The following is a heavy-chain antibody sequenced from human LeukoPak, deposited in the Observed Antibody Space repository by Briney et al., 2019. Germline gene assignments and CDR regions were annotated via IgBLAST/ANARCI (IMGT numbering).Heavy chain of an antibody. V-gene: IGHV4-59*01. Sequence: PSETLSLTCTVSSGSISGYYWNWIRQPPGKGLEWIGYSHYSGSTNYNPSLKSRVTISVDTSKNQFSLKLRSVTAADTAVYYCARYYCSSTTCYYFDYWGQGTLVTVSS. D-gene: IGHD2-2*01. J-gene: IGHJ4*02. CDR1: SGSISGYY. CDR2: SHYSGST. CDR3: ARYYCSSTTCYYFDY.